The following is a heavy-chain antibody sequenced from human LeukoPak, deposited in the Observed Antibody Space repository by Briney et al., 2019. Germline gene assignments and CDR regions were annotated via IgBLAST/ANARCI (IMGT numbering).Heavy chain of an antibody. CDR3: ARDHGAGTFQIYFDY. Sequence: PGGSLRLPCAASGFTFSSYGMHWVRQAPGKGLEWVAVIWYDGSNKYYADSVKGRFTISRDNSKNTLYLQMNSLRAEDTAVYYCARDHGAGTFQIYFDYWGQGTLVTVSS. CDR2: IWYDGSNK. CDR1: GFTFSSYG. D-gene: IGHD4/OR15-4a*01. J-gene: IGHJ4*02. V-gene: IGHV3-33*01.